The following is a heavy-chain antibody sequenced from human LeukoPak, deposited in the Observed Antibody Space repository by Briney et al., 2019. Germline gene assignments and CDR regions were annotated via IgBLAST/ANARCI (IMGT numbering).Heavy chain of an antibody. CDR1: GFTFSSYG. Sequence: PGGSLRLSCAASGFTFSSYGMHWVRQAPGKGLERVAFIRYDGSNKYYADSVKGRFTISRDNSKNTLYLQMNSLRAEDTAVYYCANHLACGSTSCPPFDDWGQGTLVTVSS. J-gene: IGHJ4*02. CDR2: IRYDGSNK. V-gene: IGHV3-30*02. D-gene: IGHD2-2*01. CDR3: ANHLACGSTSCPPFDD.